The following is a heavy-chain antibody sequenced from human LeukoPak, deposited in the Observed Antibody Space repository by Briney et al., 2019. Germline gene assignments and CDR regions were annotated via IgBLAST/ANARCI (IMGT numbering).Heavy chain of an antibody. Sequence: PSETLSLTCAVYGGSFSGYYWSWVRQAPGKGLEWVSAISGSGGSTYYADSVKGRFTISRDNSKNTLYLQMNSLRAEDTAVYYCAKSPRGTKLFDYWGQGTLVTVSS. CDR2: ISGSGGST. J-gene: IGHJ4*02. V-gene: IGHV3-23*01. CDR1: GGSFSGYY. CDR3: AKSPRGTKLFDY. D-gene: IGHD5-24*01.